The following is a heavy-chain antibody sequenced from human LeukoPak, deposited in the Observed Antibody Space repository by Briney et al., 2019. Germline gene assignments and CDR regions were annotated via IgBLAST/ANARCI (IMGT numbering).Heavy chain of an antibody. V-gene: IGHV4-39*07. Sequence: SETLSLTCTVSGGSISSSSYYWGCIRQPPGKGLEWIGSIYYTGSTYYNPSLKSRVTISVDTSKNQFSLKLSSVTAADTALYYCARGHYDILTGYYEYAFDIWGQGTMVTVSS. CDR1: GGSISSSSYY. D-gene: IGHD3-9*01. CDR3: ARGHYDILTGYYEYAFDI. CDR2: IYYTGST. J-gene: IGHJ3*02.